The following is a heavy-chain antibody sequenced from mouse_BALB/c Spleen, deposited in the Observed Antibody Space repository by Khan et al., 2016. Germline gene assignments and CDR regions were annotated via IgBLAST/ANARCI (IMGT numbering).Heavy chain of an antibody. CDR3: ARCYYGSSSACFAY. Sequence: VQLQQPGAELVMPGASVKMSCKASGYTFTDYWMHWVKQRPGQGLEWIGEIDTCDSDTSYNQKFKGKATLTVDESSSTAYMQLSSLTSEDSAFYYSARCYYGSSSACFAYWGQGTLLTVSS. V-gene: IGHV1-69*01. CDR1: GYTFTDYW. CDR2: IDTCDSDT. D-gene: IGHD1-1*01. J-gene: IGHJ3*01.